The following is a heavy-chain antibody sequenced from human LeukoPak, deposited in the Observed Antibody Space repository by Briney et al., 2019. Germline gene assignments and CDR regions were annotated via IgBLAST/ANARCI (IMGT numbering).Heavy chain of an antibody. CDR3: ASVTGDY. CDR1: GGSVSSGVYY. CDR2: IYYSGST. D-gene: IGHD3-16*02. Sequence: SETLSLTWTVSGGSVSSGVYYWSWIRQPPGKGLEWIGYIYYSGSTYYNPSLKSRVTISVDTSKNQCSLKLSSVTAADTAVYYCASVTGDYWGQGTLVTVSS. J-gene: IGHJ4*02. V-gene: IGHV4-30-4*01.